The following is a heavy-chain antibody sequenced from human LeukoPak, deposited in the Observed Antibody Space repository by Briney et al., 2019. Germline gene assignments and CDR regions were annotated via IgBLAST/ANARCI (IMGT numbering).Heavy chain of an antibody. J-gene: IGHJ3*02. V-gene: IGHV3-21*01. D-gene: IGHD6-19*01. CDR3: ARDGQWLAHTAFDI. CDR2: ISSSSSYI. Sequence: GGSLRLSCAASGFTFSSYSMNWVRQAPGKGLEWVSSISSSSSYIYYADSVKGRFTISRDNAKNSLYLQMNSLGAEDTAVYYCARDGQWLAHTAFDIWGQGTMVTVSS. CDR1: GFTFSSYS.